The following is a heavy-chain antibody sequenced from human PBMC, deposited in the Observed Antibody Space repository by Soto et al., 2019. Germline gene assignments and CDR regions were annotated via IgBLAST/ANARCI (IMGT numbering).Heavy chain of an antibody. CDR3: ARDDLASRLVRGYSYYYGMDV. D-gene: IGHD6-6*01. V-gene: IGHV1-69*13. J-gene: IGHJ6*02. CDR2: IIPIFGTA. Sequence: GASVKVSCKASGGTFSSYAISWVRQAPGQGLEWMGGIIPIFGTANYAQKFQGRVTITADESTSTAYMELRSLRSEDTAVYYCARDDLASRLVRGYSYYYGMDVWGQGTTVTVSS. CDR1: GGTFSSYA.